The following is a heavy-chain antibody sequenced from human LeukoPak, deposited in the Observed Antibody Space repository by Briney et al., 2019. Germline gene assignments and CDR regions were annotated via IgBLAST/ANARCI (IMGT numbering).Heavy chain of an antibody. V-gene: IGHV4-34*01. D-gene: IGHD2/OR15-2a*01. Sequence: SETLSLTCAVYGGSFSGYYWSWIRQPPGNGLEWIGSIYYSGSTYYNPSLKSRVTISVDTSKNQFSLKLSSVTAADTAVYYCASILRLLGPEYFQHWGQGTLVTVSS. CDR2: IYYSGST. CDR3: ASILRLLGPEYFQH. CDR1: GGSFSGYY. J-gene: IGHJ1*01.